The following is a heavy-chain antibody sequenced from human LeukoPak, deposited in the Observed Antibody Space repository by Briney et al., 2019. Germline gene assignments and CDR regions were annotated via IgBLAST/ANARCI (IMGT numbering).Heavy chain of an antibody. V-gene: IGHV3-33*08. CDR2: LVYDARS. Sequence: GGSLRLSCAASGFTFSSYGMHWVRQAPGKGLEWVARLVYDARSDYANSVKGRFSISRGDSKNTLFLDMSNLRVEDTALYYCARDLSAAFDFWGQGVLVTVSS. J-gene: IGHJ4*02. D-gene: IGHD6-25*01. CDR1: GFTFSSYG. CDR3: ARDLSAAFDF.